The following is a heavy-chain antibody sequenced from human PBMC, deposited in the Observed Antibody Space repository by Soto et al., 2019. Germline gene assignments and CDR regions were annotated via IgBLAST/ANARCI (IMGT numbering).Heavy chain of an antibody. CDR1: GYTFTSYY. D-gene: IGHD2-2*01. Sequence: ASVKVSFKASGYTFTSYYVHWVRQAPGQGLEWMGIINPSGGSTSYAQKFQGRVTMTRDTSTSTVYMELSSLRSEDTAVYYCAREVWEYWGNIVVVPAAGMDVWGQGTTVTVSS. CDR3: AREVWEYWGNIVVVPAAGMDV. CDR2: INPSGGST. J-gene: IGHJ6*02. V-gene: IGHV1-46*01.